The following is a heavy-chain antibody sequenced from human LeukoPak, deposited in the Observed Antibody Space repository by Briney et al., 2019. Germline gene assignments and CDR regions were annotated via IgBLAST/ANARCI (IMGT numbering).Heavy chain of an antibody. CDR2: IRYDGSNK. D-gene: IGHD5-18*01. J-gene: IGHJ4*02. V-gene: IGHV3-30*02. CDR1: GSPFSSYG. Sequence: GGSLRLSCAASGSPFSSYGMHWVRQAPRKELDGVAFIRYDGSNKYYADSVKGRFTISRDNSKNTLYLQMNSLRAEDTAVYYCAKERDTAMVTIDYWGQGTLVTVSS. CDR3: AKERDTAMVTIDY.